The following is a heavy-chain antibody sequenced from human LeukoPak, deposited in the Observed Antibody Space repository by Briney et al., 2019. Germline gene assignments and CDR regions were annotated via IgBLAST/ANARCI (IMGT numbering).Heavy chain of an antibody. D-gene: IGHD5-18*01. J-gene: IGHJ4*02. CDR3: ARELSYGLSDY. CDR2: ISSSSSYV. V-gene: IGHV3-21*01. CDR1: GFTFSSHS. Sequence: GGSLRLSCAASGFTFSSHSMNRVRPAPGKGLEWVSSISSSSSYVYYADSVKGRFTISRDNAKNSLYLQMNSLRAEDTAVYYCARELSYGLSDYWGQGTLVTVSS.